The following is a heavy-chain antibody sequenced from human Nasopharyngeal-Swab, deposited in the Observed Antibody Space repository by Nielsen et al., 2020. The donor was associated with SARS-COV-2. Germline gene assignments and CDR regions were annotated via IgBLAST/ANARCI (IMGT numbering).Heavy chain of an antibody. J-gene: IGHJ1*01. V-gene: IGHV3-53*01. Sequence: GESLKISCAASGFTFTRYAMNWVRQAPGKGLEWVSVTEIGGTTHYADSVKGRFSISRDSSTNTLYLQMNNVRAEDTAVYYCARDLGGGYCTTTNCPGSWGQGTLVTVSS. CDR1: GFTFTRYA. CDR3: ARDLGGGYCTTTNCPGS. CDR2: TEIGGTT. D-gene: IGHD2-2*01.